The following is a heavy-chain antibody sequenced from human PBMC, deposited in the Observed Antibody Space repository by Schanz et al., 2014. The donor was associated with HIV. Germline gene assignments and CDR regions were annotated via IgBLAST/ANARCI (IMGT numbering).Heavy chain of an antibody. J-gene: IGHJ4*02. CDR3: VREPRAAIFED. CDR2: IKEDGSQK. V-gene: IGHV3-7*01. Sequence: VQLVESGGGLVRPGGSLRLACAASGFSLSRYWMTWVRQAPGKGLEWVANIKEDGSQKYYLDSLRGRFIISRDNAINLMYLQMNNLTAEDTAVYYCVREPRAAIFEDWGQGTLVSVSS. CDR1: GFSLSRYW.